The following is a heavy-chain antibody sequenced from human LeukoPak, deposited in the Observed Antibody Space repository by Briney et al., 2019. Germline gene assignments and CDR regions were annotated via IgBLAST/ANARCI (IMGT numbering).Heavy chain of an antibody. CDR3: TRRVATTGIYAFDI. J-gene: IGHJ3*02. Sequence: SETLSLTCTVAGGSISNYFWSWIRQPPGKGLEWVGHVFYNGSTNYNPSLKSRVTISRDTSSIRFSLRLSSVTAADTAVYYCTRRVATTGIYAFDIWGQGTMVTVSS. CDR1: GGSISNYF. V-gene: IGHV4-59*01. D-gene: IGHD1-1*01. CDR2: VFYNGST.